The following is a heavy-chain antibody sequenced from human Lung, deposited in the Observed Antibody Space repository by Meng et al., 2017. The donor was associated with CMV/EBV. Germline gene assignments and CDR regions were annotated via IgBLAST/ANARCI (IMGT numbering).Heavy chain of an antibody. CDR3: ARVSGYCSTTSCQWVGGEGYYYYGMDV. D-gene: IGHD2-2*01. CDR1: GFTFSSYS. CDR2: ISSSSSYI. Sequence: GESXKISCAASGFTFSSYSMNWVRQAPGKGLEWVSSISSSSSYIYYADSVKGRFTISRDNAKNSLYLQMNSLRAEDTAVYYCARVSGYCSTTSCQWVGGEGYYYYGMDVXGQGXTVTVSS. J-gene: IGHJ6*02. V-gene: IGHV3-21*01.